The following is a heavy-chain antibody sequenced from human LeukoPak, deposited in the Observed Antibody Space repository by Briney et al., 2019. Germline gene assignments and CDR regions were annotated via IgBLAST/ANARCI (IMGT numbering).Heavy chain of an antibody. J-gene: IGHJ4*02. CDR3: ARDTDILTGYYFVY. D-gene: IGHD3-9*01. V-gene: IGHV3-30*03. Sequence: GESLRLSCAASGFTFSSYGMHWVRQAPGKGLEWVAVISYDGSNKYYADSVKGRFTISRDNSKNTLYLQMNSLRAEDTAVYYCARDTDILTGYYFVYWGQGTLVTVSS. CDR1: GFTFSSYG. CDR2: ISYDGSNK.